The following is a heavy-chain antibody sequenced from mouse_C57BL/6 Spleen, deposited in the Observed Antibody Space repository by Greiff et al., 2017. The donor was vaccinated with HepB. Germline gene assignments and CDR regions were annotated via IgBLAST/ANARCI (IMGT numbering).Heavy chain of an antibody. D-gene: IGHD2-3*01. CDR1: GFTFSDYY. CDR2: ISNGGGST. J-gene: IGHJ4*01. Sequence: DVKLVESGGGLVQPGGSLKLSCAASGFTFSDYYMYWVRQTPEERLEWVAYISNGGGSTYYPDTVKGRFTISRDNAKNTLYLQMSRLKSEDTAMYYCARLGDGYGYAMDYWGQGTSVTVSS. CDR3: ARLGDGYGYAMDY. V-gene: IGHV5-12*01.